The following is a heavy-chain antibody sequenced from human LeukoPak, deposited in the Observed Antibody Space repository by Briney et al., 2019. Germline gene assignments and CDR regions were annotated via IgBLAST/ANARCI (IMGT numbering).Heavy chain of an antibody. D-gene: IGHD1-26*01. V-gene: IGHV3-30*02. Sequence: GGSLRLSCAASGFTFSSYGMHWLRQAPGKGLEWVAFIRYDGSNKYYADSVKGRFTISRDHSKNTLYLQMNSLRAEDTAVYYCAKAPLREPSFDYWGQGTLVTVSS. CDR2: IRYDGSNK. CDR1: GFTFSSYG. CDR3: AKAPLREPSFDY. J-gene: IGHJ4*02.